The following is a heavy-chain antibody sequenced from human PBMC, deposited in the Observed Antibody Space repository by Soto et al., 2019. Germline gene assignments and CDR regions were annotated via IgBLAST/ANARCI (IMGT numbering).Heavy chain of an antibody. CDR1: GYTFTSYG. CDR2: IRAYNGNT. J-gene: IGHJ6*02. V-gene: IGHV1-18*01. CDR3: PRDLPTMDV. Sequence: QVQLVQSGAEVKKPGASVKVSCKASGYTFTSYGISWVRQAPGQGLEWMGWIRAYNGNTNYAQKLQGRVTMPTATSTSTAYMELRSLRSADTAVYYCPRDLPTMDVWGQGTTVTVSS.